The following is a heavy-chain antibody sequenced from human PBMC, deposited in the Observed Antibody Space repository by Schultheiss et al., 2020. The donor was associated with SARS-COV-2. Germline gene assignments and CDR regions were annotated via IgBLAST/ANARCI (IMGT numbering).Heavy chain of an antibody. Sequence: GGSLRLSCAASGFTFSSYAMHWVRQAPGKGLEWVAVISYDGSNKYYADSVKGRFTISRDNSKNTLYLQMNSLRAEDTAVYYCAKAEGIAVAGLVYYWGQGTLVTVSS. CDR1: GFTFSSYA. V-gene: IGHV3-30-3*01. CDR3: AKAEGIAVAGLVYY. D-gene: IGHD6-19*01. CDR2: ISYDGSNK. J-gene: IGHJ4*02.